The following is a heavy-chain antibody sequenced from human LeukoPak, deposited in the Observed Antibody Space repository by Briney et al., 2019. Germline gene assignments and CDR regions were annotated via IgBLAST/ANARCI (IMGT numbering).Heavy chain of an antibody. CDR3: ASMLATVTYDY. Sequence: GASVKVSCKASGYTFTSYDINWVRQATGQGLEWMGWMNPNSGGTNYAQKFQGRVTMTRDTSISTAYMELSRLRSDDTAVYYCASMLATVTYDYWGQGTLVTVSS. CDR2: MNPNSGGT. V-gene: IGHV1-2*02. J-gene: IGHJ4*02. CDR1: GYTFTSYD. D-gene: IGHD4-17*01.